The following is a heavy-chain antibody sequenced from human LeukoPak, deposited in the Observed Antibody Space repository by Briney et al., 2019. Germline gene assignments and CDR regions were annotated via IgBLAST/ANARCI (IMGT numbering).Heavy chain of an antibody. Sequence: PSDTLSLTCSVLGGSIGSSFWNWLRLSPGKGLEWIGYISYNGRTNYSPSLNSRVIISIDTSKNQLSLNLTSVTAADTALYYCVRDRSGTYYNFDVWGQGTMVSFSA. D-gene: IGHD1-26*01. V-gene: IGHV4-59*13. CDR2: ISYNGRT. J-gene: IGHJ3*01. CDR3: VRDRSGTYYNFDV. CDR1: GGSIGSSF.